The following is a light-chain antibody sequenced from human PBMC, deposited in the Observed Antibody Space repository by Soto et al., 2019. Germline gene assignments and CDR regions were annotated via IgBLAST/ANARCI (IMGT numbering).Light chain of an antibody. CDR1: SSDVGGYNY. V-gene: IGLV2-14*01. Sequence: LTRPASVSGSPGQSITISCTGTSSDVGGYNYVSWYQQYPGKAPKLMIYHVSNRPSGVSNRFSGSKSGNSASLTISGLQAEDEADYYCSSYTSTSTYVFGTGTKVTVL. CDR2: HVS. CDR3: SSYTSTSTYV. J-gene: IGLJ1*01.